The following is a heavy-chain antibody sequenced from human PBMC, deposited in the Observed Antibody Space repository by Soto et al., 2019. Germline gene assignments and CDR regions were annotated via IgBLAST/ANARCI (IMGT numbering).Heavy chain of an antibody. J-gene: IGHJ6*02. CDR2: TYYRSKWYN. CDR1: GDSVSSNSAA. CDR3: ARDQSVGYCSGGSCFPMGYYYYGMDV. D-gene: IGHD2-15*01. V-gene: IGHV6-1*01. Sequence: PSQTLSLTCAISGDSVSSNSAAWNWIRQSPSRGLEWLGRTYYRSKWYNDYAVSVKSRITINPGTSKNQFSLQLNSVTPEDTAVYYCARDQSVGYCSGGSCFPMGYYYYGMDVWGQGTTVTVSS.